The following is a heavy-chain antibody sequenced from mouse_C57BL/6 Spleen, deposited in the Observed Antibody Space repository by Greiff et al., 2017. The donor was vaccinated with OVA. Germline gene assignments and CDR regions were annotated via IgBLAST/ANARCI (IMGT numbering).Heavy chain of an antibody. CDR1: GYTFTDYY. V-gene: IGHV1-76*01. D-gene: IGHD1-1*01. J-gene: IGHJ4*01. Sequence: QVQLKESGAELVRPGASVKLSCKASGYTFTDYYINWVKQRPGQGLEWIARIYPGSGNTYYNEKFKGKATLTAEKSSSTAYMQLSSLTSEDSAVYFCAREDYYGRDYYAMDYWGQGTSVTVSS. CDR2: IYPGSGNT. CDR3: AREDYYGRDYYAMDY.